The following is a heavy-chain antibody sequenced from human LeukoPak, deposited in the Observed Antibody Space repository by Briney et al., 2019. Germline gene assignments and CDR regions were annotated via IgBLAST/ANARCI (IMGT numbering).Heavy chain of an antibody. J-gene: IGHJ6*02. CDR3: ARDLVHTKYSRYELPGYYYMDV. CDR1: GYTFTSYD. V-gene: IGHV1-18*01. D-gene: IGHD5-12*01. Sequence: ASVKVSCKASGYTFTSYDISWVRQAPGQGLEWMGWISAYNGNTNYAQKVQGRVTMTTDTSTSTADMELRSLRSDDTAVYYCARDLVHTKYSRYELPGYYYMDVWGQGTTVTVSS. CDR2: ISAYNGNT.